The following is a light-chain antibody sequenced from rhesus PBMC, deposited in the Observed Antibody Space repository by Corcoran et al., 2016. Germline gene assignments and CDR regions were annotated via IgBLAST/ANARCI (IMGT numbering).Light chain of an antibody. V-gene: IGKV1-22*01. CDR3: QQYSSRPYT. Sequence: DIQMTQSPSSLSASVGDTVTITCRASQGISSWLAWYQQKPGKAPKLRIYKAASLQGGVPSRFTGSGSGTDFSLTISSLQSEDVATDYCQQYSSRPYTFGQGTKVEIK. J-gene: IGKJ2*01. CDR1: QGISSW. CDR2: KAA.